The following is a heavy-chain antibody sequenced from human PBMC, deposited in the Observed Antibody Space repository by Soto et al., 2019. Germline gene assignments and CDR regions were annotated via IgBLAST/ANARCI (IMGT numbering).Heavy chain of an antibody. Sequence: GGSLRLSCAASGFTFSNAWMSWVRQAPGKGLEWVGRIKSKTDGGTTDYVAPVKGRFTISRDDSKNTLYLQMNSLKTEDTAVYYCSTGYCSGGSCDYWGQGTLVTVSS. CDR2: IKSKTDGGTT. J-gene: IGHJ4*02. CDR1: GFTFSNAW. V-gene: IGHV3-15*01. D-gene: IGHD2-15*01. CDR3: STGYCSGGSCDY.